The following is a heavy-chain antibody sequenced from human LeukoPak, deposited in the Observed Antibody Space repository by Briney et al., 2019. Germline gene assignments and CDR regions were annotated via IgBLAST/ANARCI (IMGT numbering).Heavy chain of an antibody. CDR2: INPKNGRT. CDR3: ARDMNITVVADY. Sequence: APVKVSCKASGYTFAAYYMHWVRQAPGQGLEWMGWINPKNGRTSYAQTFQGRVTMTTDTSISTAYMELSRLSSDDTAVYYCARDMNITVVADYWGQGTLVTVSS. CDR1: GYTFAAYY. D-gene: IGHD2-15*01. V-gene: IGHV1-2*02. J-gene: IGHJ4*02.